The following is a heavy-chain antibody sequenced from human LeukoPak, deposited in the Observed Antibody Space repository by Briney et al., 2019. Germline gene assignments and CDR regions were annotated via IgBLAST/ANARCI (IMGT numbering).Heavy chain of an antibody. CDR2: ISYDGSNK. Sequence: GGSLRLSCAASGFTFSSYAMHWVRQAPGKGLEWVAVISYDGSNKYYADSVKGRFTISRDNSKNTLYLQMNSLRAEDTAVYYCAKVGGSGIYYYYGMDVWGQGTTVTVSS. CDR3: AKVGGSGIYYYYGMDV. V-gene: IGHV3-30-3*01. CDR1: GFTFSSYA. J-gene: IGHJ6*02. D-gene: IGHD3-10*01.